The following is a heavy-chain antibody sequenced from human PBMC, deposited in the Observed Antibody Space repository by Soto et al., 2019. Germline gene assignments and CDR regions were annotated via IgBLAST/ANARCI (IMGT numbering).Heavy chain of an antibody. CDR1: GYTFSSYA. CDR3: AKDRCGYYYPYFDY. D-gene: IGHD3-22*01. J-gene: IGHJ4*02. CDR2: IIGSGGST. Sequence: PGGSLRLSCAASGYTFSSYAISWVRQAPGKGLQWISAIIGSGGSTYYADSVNGRFTISRDNSKNTLYPQMNSLRAEDTAVYYCAKDRCGYYYPYFDYWGQGTLVTLSS. V-gene: IGHV3-23*01.